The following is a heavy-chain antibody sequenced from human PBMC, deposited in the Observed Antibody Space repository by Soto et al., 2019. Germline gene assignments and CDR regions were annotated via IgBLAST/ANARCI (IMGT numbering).Heavy chain of an antibody. V-gene: IGHV4-59*08. J-gene: IGHJ6*02. CDR3: ARQWFGQLHGLVDV. Sequence: QVQLQESGPGLVKPSETLSLTCSVSGGSITSHYCSWFRQPPGKGLEWIGYIHHSGSTSYNPSLKSRVTMSVDTSKNHFSLKVNSATAADTALYYCARQWFGQLHGLVDVWGPGTPVTVAS. CDR1: GGSITSHY. CDR2: IHHSGST. D-gene: IGHD3-10*01.